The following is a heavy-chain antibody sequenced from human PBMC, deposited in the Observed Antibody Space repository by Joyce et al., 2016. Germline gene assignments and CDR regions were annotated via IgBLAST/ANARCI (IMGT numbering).Heavy chain of an antibody. D-gene: IGHD5-12*01. Sequence: DVQVVESGGGLVQPGGSLRLSCVASGLSFSYYDMNCVRQDPGKGLEWTSYISSIGCLTDYAVSAKGRLTISRDNAKNSVYLQLNSLRAEDTAMYYCVRSGVLYVDTAATLYFVYWGQGTLVVVSS. CDR2: ISSIGCLT. J-gene: IGHJ4*02. CDR3: VRSGVLYVDTAATLYFVY. CDR1: GLSFSYYD. V-gene: IGHV3-48*03.